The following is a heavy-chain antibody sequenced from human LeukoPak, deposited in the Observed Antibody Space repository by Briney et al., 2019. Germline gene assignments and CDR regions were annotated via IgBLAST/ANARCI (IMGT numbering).Heavy chain of an antibody. CDR2: IYFTGTT. V-gene: IGHV4-59*11. CDR1: GGSISSHY. Sequence: SETLSLTCTVSGGSISSHYWTWIRQPPGKGPEWIGYIYFTGTTNYAPSLKSRVTVSLDTSKNQFSLKLSSVTPADTAVYYCARGGSWYDYWGQGTLVTVSS. J-gene: IGHJ4*02. CDR3: ARGGSWYDY. D-gene: IGHD6-13*01.